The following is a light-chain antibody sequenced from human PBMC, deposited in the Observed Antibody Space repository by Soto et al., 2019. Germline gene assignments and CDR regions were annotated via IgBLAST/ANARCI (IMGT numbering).Light chain of an antibody. CDR1: QSVSSN. Sequence: EIVMTQSPATLSVSPGERATLSCRASQSVSSNLAWYQQKPGQAPRLLIYGASTRATGIPARFSGSGSGTAFTLTISSRQSEDVAVDYCQQYNNWPFTFGPWTKVDIK. CDR3: QQYNNWPFT. CDR2: GAS. J-gene: IGKJ3*01. V-gene: IGKV3-15*01.